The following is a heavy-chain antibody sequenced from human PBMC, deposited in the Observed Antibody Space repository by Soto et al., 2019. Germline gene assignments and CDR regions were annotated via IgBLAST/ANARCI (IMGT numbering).Heavy chain of an antibody. Sequence: SETLSLTCTVSGGSISSYYWSWIRQPPGKGLEWIGYIYYSGSTNYNPSLKSRVTISVDTSKNQFSLKLSSVTAADTAVYYCARGRECSSSSCYYYYYGMDVWGQGTTVTVSS. J-gene: IGHJ6*02. CDR2: IYYSGST. V-gene: IGHV4-59*01. CDR3: ARGRECSSSSCYYYYYGMDV. CDR1: GGSISSYY. D-gene: IGHD6-6*01.